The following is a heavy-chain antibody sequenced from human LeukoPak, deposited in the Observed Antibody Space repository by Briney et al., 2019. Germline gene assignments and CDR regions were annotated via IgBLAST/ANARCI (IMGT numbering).Heavy chain of an antibody. Sequence: SETLSLTCTVSGGSINSYYWNWIRQPAGKGLEWIGHIQTSGSTKYNPSLKSRVTMSIDTSKNQFSLNLYSVTAADTAVYYCATNYTAVTAFDSWGQGTLVTVSS. CDR1: GGSINSYY. J-gene: IGHJ4*02. V-gene: IGHV4-4*07. CDR2: IQTSGST. D-gene: IGHD6-19*01. CDR3: ATNYTAVTAFDS.